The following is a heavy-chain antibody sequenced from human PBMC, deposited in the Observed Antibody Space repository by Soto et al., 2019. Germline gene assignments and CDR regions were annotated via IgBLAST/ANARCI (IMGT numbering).Heavy chain of an antibody. CDR3: ARVDCSSTSCSYYFDY. V-gene: IGHV3-11*06. Sequence: VGSLRLSCAASGFTFSDYYMSWIRQAPGKGLEWVSYISSSSSYTNYADSVKGRFTISRDNAKNSLYLQMNSLRAEDTAVYYCARVDCSSTSCSYYFDYWGQGTLVTVSS. D-gene: IGHD2-2*01. J-gene: IGHJ4*02. CDR2: ISSSSSYT. CDR1: GFTFSDYY.